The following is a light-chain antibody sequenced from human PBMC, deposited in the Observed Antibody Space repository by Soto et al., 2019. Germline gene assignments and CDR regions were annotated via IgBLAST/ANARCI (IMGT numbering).Light chain of an antibody. CDR1: SSNIGTNY. CDR3: GTWASSLSVVV. CDR2: DND. V-gene: IGLV1-51*01. J-gene: IGLJ2*01. Sequence: QSVLTQPPSVSAAPGQKVTISCSGSSSNIGTNYVSWYQQLPGAAPKLLIDDNDKRPSGIPDRFSGSKSGTSATLGITGLRAGDEADYFCGTWASSLSVVVLGGGTKVTVL.